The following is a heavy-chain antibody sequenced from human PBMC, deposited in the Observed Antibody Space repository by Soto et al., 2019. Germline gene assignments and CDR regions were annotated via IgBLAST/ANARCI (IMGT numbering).Heavy chain of an antibody. CDR1: GGSISRGDYY. CDR3: ARVNSSGYYYFYWFDP. Sequence: SETLSLTCTVAGGSISRGDYYWSWIRQPPGKGLEWIGYIYYSGSTYYNPSLKSRVTISVDTSKNQFSLKLSSVTAADTAVYYCARVNSSGYYYFYWFDPWGQGTLVTVS. CDR2: IYYSGST. V-gene: IGHV4-30-4*01. D-gene: IGHD3-22*01. J-gene: IGHJ5*02.